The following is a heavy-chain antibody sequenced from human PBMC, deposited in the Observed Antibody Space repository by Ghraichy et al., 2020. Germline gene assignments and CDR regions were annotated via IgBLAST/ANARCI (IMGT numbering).Heavy chain of an antibody. CDR1: GFSLSTSGMC. CDR2: IDWDDDK. CDR3: VRMQVTTHWFDP. D-gene: IGHD4-17*01. V-gene: IGHV2-70*11. J-gene: IGHJ5*02. Sequence: PTLVKPTQTLTLTCTFSGFSLSTSGMCVSWIRQPPGKALEWLARIDWDDDKYYNTSLKTRLAISKDTSKNQVVLTMTNVDPVDTATYYCVRMQVTTHWFDPWGQGTLVTVSS.